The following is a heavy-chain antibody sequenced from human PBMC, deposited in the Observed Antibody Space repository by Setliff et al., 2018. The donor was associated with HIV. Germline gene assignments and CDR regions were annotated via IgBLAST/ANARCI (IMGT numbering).Heavy chain of an antibody. D-gene: IGHD3-22*01. CDR1: GGSFTNYF. Sequence: PSETPSLTCAVYGGSFTNYFWSWIRQSPGKGLEWIGEINHSGRTKYNPSLKSRVTMSVDTSKNQFSLKLKSVTAADTAVYYCAREDTTGYYSLSAFDIWGQGTLVTVSS. CDR2: INHSGRT. CDR3: AREDTTGYYSLSAFDI. V-gene: IGHV4-34*01. J-gene: IGHJ3*02.